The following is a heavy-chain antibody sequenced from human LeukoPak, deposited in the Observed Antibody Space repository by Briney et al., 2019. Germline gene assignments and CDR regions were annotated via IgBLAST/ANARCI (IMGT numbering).Heavy chain of an antibody. D-gene: IGHD2-8*02. Sequence: PGGSLRLSCAASGFTFSSYWMHWARQAPGKGLVWVSRINSDGSSTSYADSVKGRFTISRDNAKNTLYLQMNSLRAEDTAVYYWARGTGYNVFDYWGQGTLVTVSS. V-gene: IGHV3-74*01. CDR1: GFTFSSYW. CDR2: INSDGSST. CDR3: ARGTGYNVFDY. J-gene: IGHJ4*02.